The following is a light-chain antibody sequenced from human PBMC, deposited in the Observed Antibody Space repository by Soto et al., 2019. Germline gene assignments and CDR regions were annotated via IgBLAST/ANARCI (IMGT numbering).Light chain of an antibody. V-gene: IGLV2-14*01. Sequence: QSALTQPASVSGSPGQSVTISCTGTTSDIGGYNYVSWYQQFPGKAPQLLIYDVNDRPSGVSDRFSGSKSGSTASLTISGLLTEDEALYYCSSYSSGTTPVLFGGGTKVTVL. CDR3: SSYSSGTTPVL. CDR2: DVN. J-gene: IGLJ2*01. CDR1: TSDIGGYNY.